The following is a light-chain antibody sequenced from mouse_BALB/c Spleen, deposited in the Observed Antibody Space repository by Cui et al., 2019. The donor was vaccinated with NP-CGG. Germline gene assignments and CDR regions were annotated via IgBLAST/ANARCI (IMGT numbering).Light chain of an antibody. J-gene: IGLJ1*01. CDR1: TGAVTTSNY. CDR3: ALWYSNHWG. CDR2: GTN. Sequence: VVTRVSALTTSPGETVTLTCRSSTGAVTTSNYANWVQEKPDHLFTGLIGGTNNRAPGVPVRFLGSLIGDKAALTITGAQTEDEAIYFCALWYSNHWGFGGGTKLTVL. V-gene: IGLV1*01.